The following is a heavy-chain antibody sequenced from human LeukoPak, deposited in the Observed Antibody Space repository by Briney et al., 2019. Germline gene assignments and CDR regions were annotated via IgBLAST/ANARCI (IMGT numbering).Heavy chain of an antibody. J-gene: IGHJ6*02. CDR1: GDSISNYY. V-gene: IGHV4-59*08. D-gene: IGHD4-17*01. Sequence: PSETLSLTCTVSGDSISNYYWSWIRQPPGKGLEWIGYIYYSGNANYNPSLKSRVTISVDTSKNQFSLKLSSVTAADTAVYYCARHLDTDYGMDVWGQGTTVTVSS. CDR3: ARHLDTDYGMDV. CDR2: IYYSGNA.